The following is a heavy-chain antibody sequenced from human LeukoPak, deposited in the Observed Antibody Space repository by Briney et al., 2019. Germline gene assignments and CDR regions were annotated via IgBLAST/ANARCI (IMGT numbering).Heavy chain of an antibody. D-gene: IGHD3-22*01. V-gene: IGHV3-73*01. CDR3: TSLWRGYYDSSGSNDAFDI. J-gene: IGHJ3*02. CDR2: IRSKANSYAT. CDR1: GFTFSSYG. Sequence: GGSLRLSCAASGFTFSSYGMSWVRQAPGKGLEWVGRIRSKANSYATAYAASVKGRFTISRDDSKNTAYLQMNSLKTEDTAVYYCTSLWRGYYDSSGSNDAFDIWGQGTMVTVSS.